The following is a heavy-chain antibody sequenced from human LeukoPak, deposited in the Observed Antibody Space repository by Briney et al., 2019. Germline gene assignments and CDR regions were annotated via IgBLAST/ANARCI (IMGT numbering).Heavy chain of an antibody. D-gene: IGHD6-6*01. CDR1: GYTFTGYH. CDR3: ARDRYSSSSGVYYFDY. V-gene: IGHV1-69*13. Sequence: SVKVSCKTSGYTFTGYHMHWVRQAPGQGLEWMGGIIPIFGTANYAQKFQGRVTITADESTSTAYMELSSLRSEDTAVYYCARDRYSSSSGVYYFDYWGQGTLVTVSS. CDR2: IIPIFGTA. J-gene: IGHJ4*02.